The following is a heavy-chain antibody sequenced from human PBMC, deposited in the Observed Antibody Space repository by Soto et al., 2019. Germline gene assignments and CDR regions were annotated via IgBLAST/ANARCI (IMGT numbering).Heavy chain of an antibody. D-gene: IGHD6-13*01. CDR1: GFTFSSYW. J-gene: IGHJ6*02. V-gene: IGHV3-7*01. CDR3: ARTGGYSSSWYEFVNYYYYYGMDV. CDR2: IKQGGSEK. Sequence: GGSLRLSCAASGFTFSSYWMSWVRQAPGKGLEWVANIKQGGSEKYYVDSVKGRFTISRDNAKNSLYLQMNSLRAEDTAVYYCARTGGYSSSWYEFVNYYYYYGMDVWGQGTTVTVSS.